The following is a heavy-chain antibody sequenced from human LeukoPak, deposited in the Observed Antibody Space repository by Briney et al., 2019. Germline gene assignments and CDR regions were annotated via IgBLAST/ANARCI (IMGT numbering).Heavy chain of an antibody. D-gene: IGHD3-22*01. Sequence: GGSLRLSCAASGFTFDDYGMSWVRQAPGKGLEWVSGINWNGGSTGYADSVKGRFTISRDNAKNFLYLQMNSLRAGDTALYYCARVLGYYDSSGYYYLDYWGQGTLVTVSS. V-gene: IGHV3-20*04. CDR2: INWNGGST. J-gene: IGHJ4*02. CDR3: ARVLGYYDSSGYYYLDY. CDR1: GFTFDDYG.